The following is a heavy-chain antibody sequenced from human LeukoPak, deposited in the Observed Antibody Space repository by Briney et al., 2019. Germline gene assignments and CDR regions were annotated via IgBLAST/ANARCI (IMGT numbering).Heavy chain of an antibody. D-gene: IGHD3-10*01. Sequence: ASVKVSCKASGHTFTGYYMHWVRQAPGQGLEWMGWINPNSGGTNYAQKFQGRVTMTRDTSISTAYMELSRLRSDDTAVYYCAARGIWFGELLFDPWGQGTLVTVSS. CDR3: AARGIWFGELLFDP. CDR1: GHTFTGYY. CDR2: INPNSGGT. J-gene: IGHJ5*02. V-gene: IGHV1-2*02.